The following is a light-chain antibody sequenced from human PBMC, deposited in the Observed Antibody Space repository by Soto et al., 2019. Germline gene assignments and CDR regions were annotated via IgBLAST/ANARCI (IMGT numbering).Light chain of an antibody. Sequence: EIVMTQSPDTLSVSPGERATLFCRASQSVSSTVAWYQQRPGQAPRLLIYGASTRATGIPARFSGSGSGTEFTLTISSLQSEDFAVYYCQQYYSTPPTFGQGTNLEIK. CDR2: GAS. J-gene: IGKJ2*01. CDR1: QSVSST. V-gene: IGKV3-15*01. CDR3: QQYYSTPPT.